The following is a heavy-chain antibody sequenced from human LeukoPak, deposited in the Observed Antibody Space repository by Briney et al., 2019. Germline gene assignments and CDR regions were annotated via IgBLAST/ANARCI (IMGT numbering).Heavy chain of an antibody. D-gene: IGHD1-1*01. CDR2: ISGSDSST. CDR1: GFTFSSYA. V-gene: IGHV3-23*01. J-gene: IGHJ4*02. CDR3: AKMSRDLWIDY. Sequence: GGSLRLSCAASGFTFSSYAMSWVRQAPGEGLEWVSTISGSDSSTYYADSVKGRFTISRDNSKNTLYLQMNSLRAEDTAVYYCAKMSRDLWIDYWGQGTLVTVSS.